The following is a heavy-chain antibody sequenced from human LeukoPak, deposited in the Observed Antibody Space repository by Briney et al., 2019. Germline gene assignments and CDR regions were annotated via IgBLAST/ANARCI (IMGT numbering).Heavy chain of an antibody. CDR3: ATFLAVVAATSYFDY. D-gene: IGHD2-15*01. CDR1: GFTFSSYA. CDR2: ISGSGGST. Sequence: PGGSLRLSCAASGFTFSSYAMSWVRQAPGKGLEWVSAISGSGGSTYYADSVKGRFTISRDNSKNTLYLQMNSLRAEDTAVYYCATFLAVVAATSYFDYWGQGTLVTVSS. J-gene: IGHJ4*02. V-gene: IGHV3-23*01.